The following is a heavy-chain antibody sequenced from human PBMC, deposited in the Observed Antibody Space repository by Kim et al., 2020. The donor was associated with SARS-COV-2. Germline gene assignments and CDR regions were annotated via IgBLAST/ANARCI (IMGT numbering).Heavy chain of an antibody. CDR3: ARELAHFPLDY. CDR1: GFTFSSYS. D-gene: IGHD2-15*01. Sequence: GGSLRLSCAASGFTFSSYSMHWVRQAPGKGLEWVAVISYDGSNKYYADSVKGRFTISRDNSKNTLYLQMNSLRAEDTAVYYCARELAHFPLDYWGQGTL. J-gene: IGHJ4*02. CDR2: ISYDGSNK. V-gene: IGHV3-30-3*01.